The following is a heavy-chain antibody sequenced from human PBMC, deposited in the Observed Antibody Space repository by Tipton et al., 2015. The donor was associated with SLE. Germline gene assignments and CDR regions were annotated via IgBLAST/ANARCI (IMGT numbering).Heavy chain of an antibody. CDR2: IYYTGTT. Sequence: TLSLTCTVSGASISSSIYYWDWIRQPPGKGLEWIGSIYYTGTTYYNPSLESRVTISEDTSKNQFYLKMSSLTAADTAVYYCARQSGYAKYYFAYWGQGTLVTVSS. CDR1: GASISSSIYY. J-gene: IGHJ4*02. CDR3: ARQSGYAKYYFAY. D-gene: IGHD2-2*01. V-gene: IGHV4-39*01.